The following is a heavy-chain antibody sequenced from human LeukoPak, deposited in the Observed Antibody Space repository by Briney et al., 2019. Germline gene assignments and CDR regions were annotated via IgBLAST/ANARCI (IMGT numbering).Heavy chain of an antibody. V-gene: IGHV3-30*04. CDR2: ISYDGSNK. Sequence: PGGSLRLSCAASGFTFSSYAMHWVRQAPGKGLEWVAVISYDGSNKYYADSAKGRFTISRDNSKNTLYLQMNSLRAEDTAVYYCARGQIAEIDYWGQGTLVTVSS. D-gene: IGHD1-14*01. CDR3: ARGQIAEIDY. J-gene: IGHJ4*02. CDR1: GFTFSSYA.